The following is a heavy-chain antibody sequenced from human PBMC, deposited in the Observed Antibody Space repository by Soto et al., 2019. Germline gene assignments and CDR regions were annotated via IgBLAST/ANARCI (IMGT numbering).Heavy chain of an antibody. CDR1: GFTFSNAW. V-gene: IGHV3-15*01. J-gene: IGHJ4*02. CDR3: TTDFPIYCSGSYLAIPL. D-gene: IGHD3-10*01. Sequence: GSLRLSCAASGFTFSNAWMSWVRQAPGKGLEWVGRIKSKTDGGTADYAAPVKGRFTISRDDSKNTLYLQMNSLKTEDTAVYYCTTDFPIYCSGSYLAIPLWGQGTLVTVSS. CDR2: IKSKTDGGTA.